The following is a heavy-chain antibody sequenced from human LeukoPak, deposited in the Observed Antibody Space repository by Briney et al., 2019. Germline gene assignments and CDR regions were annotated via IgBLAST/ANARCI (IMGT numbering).Heavy chain of an antibody. V-gene: IGHV3-30*18. J-gene: IGHJ4*02. Sequence: PGGSLRLSCAASGFTFSSYGMHWVRQAPGKGLEWVAVISYDGSNKYYADSVKGRFTISRDNSKNTLYLQMNSLRAEDTAVYYCAKDAPPGYFDYWGQGTLVTVSS. D-gene: IGHD3-10*01. CDR3: AKDAPPGYFDY. CDR2: ISYDGSNK. CDR1: GFTFSSYG.